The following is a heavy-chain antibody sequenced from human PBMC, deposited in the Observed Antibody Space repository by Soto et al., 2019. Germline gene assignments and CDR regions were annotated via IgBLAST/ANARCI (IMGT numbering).Heavy chain of an antibody. CDR1: GGSISSGGYY. D-gene: IGHD5-12*01. CDR3: ARGEWLKRYYYYYMDV. J-gene: IGHJ6*03. Sequence: SETLSLTCTVSGGSISSGGYYWSWIRQHPGKGLEWIGYIYYSGSTYYNPSLKSRVTISVDTSKNQFSLKLSSVTAADTAVYYCARGEWLKRYYYYYMDVWGKGTTVTVSS. CDR2: IYYSGST. V-gene: IGHV4-31*03.